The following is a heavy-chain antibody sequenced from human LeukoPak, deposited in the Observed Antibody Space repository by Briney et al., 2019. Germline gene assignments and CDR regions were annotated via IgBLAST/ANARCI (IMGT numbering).Heavy chain of an antibody. Sequence: GGSLKLSCATSGFTFSNAWMNWVRQAPGKGLEWVGRIRSNSDGGTIDYAAPVKGRFTLSRDDSKTTLYLQMNSLQTEDTAVYYCATDFYDSTWGQGTLVTVSS. V-gene: IGHV3-15*07. D-gene: IGHD3-22*01. CDR3: ATDFYDST. CDR2: IRSNSDGGTI. J-gene: IGHJ5*02. CDR1: GFTFSNAW.